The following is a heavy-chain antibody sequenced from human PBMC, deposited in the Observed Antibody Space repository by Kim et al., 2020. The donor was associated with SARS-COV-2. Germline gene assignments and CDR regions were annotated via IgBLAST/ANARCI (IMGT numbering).Heavy chain of an antibody. CDR3: ARWIQLWPYYFDY. J-gene: IGHJ4*02. V-gene: IGHV1-18*01. Sequence: YAQKLQGRVTMTTDTSTSTAYMELRSLRSDDTAVYYCARWIQLWPYYFDYWGQGTLVTVSS. D-gene: IGHD5-18*01.